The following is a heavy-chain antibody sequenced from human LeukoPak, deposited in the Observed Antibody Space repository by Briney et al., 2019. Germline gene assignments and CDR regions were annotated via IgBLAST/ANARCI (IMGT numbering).Heavy chain of an antibody. CDR3: ARWPPITRNAFDY. D-gene: IGHD1-20*01. Sequence: GGSLRLSCAASGFTFSCYWMSWVRQAPGKGLEWVANIKQDGSEKYNVDSVKGRFTISRDNAKNSLYLQMNSLRAEDTAVYYCARWPPITRNAFDYWGQGTLVTVSS. V-gene: IGHV3-7*01. CDR2: IKQDGSEK. CDR1: GFTFSCYW. J-gene: IGHJ4*02.